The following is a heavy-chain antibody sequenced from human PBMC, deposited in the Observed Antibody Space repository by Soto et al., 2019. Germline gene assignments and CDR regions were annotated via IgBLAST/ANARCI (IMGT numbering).Heavy chain of an antibody. CDR2: TRNKANSYTT. CDR3: SRDLGS. CDR1: GFTFSSYS. J-gene: IGHJ5*02. Sequence: GGSLRLSCAASGFTFSSYSMNWVRQAPGKGLEWVGRTRNKANSYTTEYAASVKGRFTISRDDSKNSLYLQMNSLKTEDTAVYYCSRDLGSWGQGTLVTVSS. V-gene: IGHV3-72*01.